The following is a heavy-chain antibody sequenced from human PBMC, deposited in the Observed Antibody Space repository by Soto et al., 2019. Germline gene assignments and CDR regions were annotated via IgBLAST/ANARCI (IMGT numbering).Heavy chain of an antibody. Sequence: QVQLVQSGAEVKKPGSSVKVSCKASGGTLSNYGISWVRQAPGQGLEWMGGIIPVFGTANYAQKFQGRVTITADESTTTVYMDVSSLRSDDTAVYYCARGDATKIVVTTYYGMDVWVQGTTVTVSS. CDR2: IIPVFGTA. CDR1: GGTLSNYG. D-gene: IGHD4-17*01. CDR3: ARGDATKIVVTTYYGMDV. V-gene: IGHV1-69*12. J-gene: IGHJ6*02.